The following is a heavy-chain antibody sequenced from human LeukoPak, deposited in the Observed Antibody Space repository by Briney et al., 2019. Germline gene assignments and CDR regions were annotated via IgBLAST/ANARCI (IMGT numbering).Heavy chain of an antibody. CDR1: GFTYSVYW. V-gene: IGHV3-7*01. CDR2: INHDGSET. D-gene: IGHD3-22*01. CDR3: VRHYSDSSGWSFDM. J-gene: IGHJ3*02. Sequence: GGSLRLSCAASGFTYSVYWMGWVRQPPGKGLEWVADINHDGSETYHVDFMKGLFTISRDNADSSLYLQMNSLRAEDTALYYCVRHYSDSSGWSFDMWGQGTMVTVSP.